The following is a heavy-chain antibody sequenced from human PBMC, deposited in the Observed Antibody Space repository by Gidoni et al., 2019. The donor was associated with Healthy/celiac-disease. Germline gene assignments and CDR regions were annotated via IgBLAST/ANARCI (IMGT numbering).Heavy chain of an antibody. CDR3: ARVRGAMVIIGMDV. CDR2: ISSSSSYI. J-gene: IGHJ6*02. V-gene: IGHV3-21*01. D-gene: IGHD5-18*01. Sequence: EVQLVESGGGLVKPGGSLRLSCAASGFTFSSYSMNWVRQAPGKGLGWVSSISSSSSYIYYADSVKGRFTISRDNAKNSLYLQMNSLRAEDTAVYYCARVRGAMVIIGMDVWGQGTTVTVSS. CDR1: GFTFSSYS.